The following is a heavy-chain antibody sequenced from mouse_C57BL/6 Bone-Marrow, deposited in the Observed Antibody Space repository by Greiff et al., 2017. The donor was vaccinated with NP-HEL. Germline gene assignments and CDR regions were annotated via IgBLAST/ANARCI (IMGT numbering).Heavy chain of an antibody. J-gene: IGHJ1*03. D-gene: IGHD4-1*01. CDR3: SRKGTWERYFDV. Sequence: VQLQQSGAELVRPGSSVKLSCKTSGYTFTSYGINWVKQRPGHGLEWIGYIYIGTGYTAYNEKFNGQATLTSATSSSTAYMQLSSLTSEDAAIYVCSRKGTWERYFDVWGTGTTVTVSS. CDR1: GYTFTSYG. CDR2: IYIGTGYT. V-gene: IGHV1-58*01.